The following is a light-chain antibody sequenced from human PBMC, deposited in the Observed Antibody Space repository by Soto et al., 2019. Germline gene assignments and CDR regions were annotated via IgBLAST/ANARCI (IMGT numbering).Light chain of an antibody. CDR1: QGIGNA. J-gene: IGKJ1*01. CDR2: AAS. V-gene: IGKV1-17*01. CDR3: QQLNSYPRT. Sequence: IQMTQSPSSLSASVVDSVTISFRASQGIGNALVWYKQKPGKPPKLLSYAASTLQSGVPSRFRGSGSGTEFTLTISSLKPEDFETYYCQQLNSYPRTFGQGTKVDIK.